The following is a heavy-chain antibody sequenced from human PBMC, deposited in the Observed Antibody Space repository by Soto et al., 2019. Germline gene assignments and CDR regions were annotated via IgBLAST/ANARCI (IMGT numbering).Heavy chain of an antibody. Sequence: SETLSLTCTVSGASISRDHWNWIRQPPGKGLEGIGEYSGSTNYNPSLKSRVTISVDTSKNQFSLKLSSVTAADTAVYYCAINGSSAYYGMDVWGQGTTVTGSS. CDR3: AINGSSAYYGMDV. CDR1: GASISRDH. V-gene: IGHV4-59*08. J-gene: IGHJ6*02. CDR2: EYSGST.